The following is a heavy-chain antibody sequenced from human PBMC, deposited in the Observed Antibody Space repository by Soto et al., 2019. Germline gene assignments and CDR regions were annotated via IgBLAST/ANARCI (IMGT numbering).Heavy chain of an antibody. J-gene: IGHJ4*02. V-gene: IGHV1-2*02. CDR3: ARDRNYYDSSGYYHAVDY. CDR2: INPNSGGT. CDR1: GYTLTGYY. D-gene: IGHD3-22*01. Sequence: ASVKVSCKASGYTLTGYYMHWVRQAPGQGLEWMGWINPNSGGTNYAQKFQGRVTMTRDTSISTAYMELSRLRSDDTAVYYCARDRNYYDSSGYYHAVDYWGQGTLVTVSS.